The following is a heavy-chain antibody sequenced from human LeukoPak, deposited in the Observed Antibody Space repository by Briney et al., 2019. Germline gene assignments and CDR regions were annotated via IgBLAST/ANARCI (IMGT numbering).Heavy chain of an antibody. CDR2: INHSGST. V-gene: IGHV4-34*01. J-gene: IGHJ6*02. Sequence: SETLTLTCAVYGGSFSGYYWSWIRQPPGKGLEWIGEINHSGSTNYNPSLKSRVTISVDTSKNQFSLKLSSVTAADTAVYYCARDPPPYIQLWSAYYYYGMDVWGQGTTVTVSS. CDR1: GGSFSGYY. D-gene: IGHD5-18*01. CDR3: ARDPPPYIQLWSAYYYYGMDV.